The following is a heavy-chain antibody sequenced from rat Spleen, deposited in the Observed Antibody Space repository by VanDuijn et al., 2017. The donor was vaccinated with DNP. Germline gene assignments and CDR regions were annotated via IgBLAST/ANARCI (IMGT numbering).Heavy chain of an antibody. J-gene: IGHJ2*01. D-gene: IGHD1-4*01. CDR2: ISYDDSST. CDR1: GFTFSDYN. Sequence: EVQLVESGGGLVQPGRSLKLSCIASGFTFSDYNMAWVRQAPKKGLEWVATISYDDSSTYYRDSVKGRFTISRDNAKNTLYRQMDSLRSEDTATYYCASRPPPTRGPFDYWGQGVMVTVSS. CDR3: ASRPPPTRGPFDY. V-gene: IGHV5-7*01.